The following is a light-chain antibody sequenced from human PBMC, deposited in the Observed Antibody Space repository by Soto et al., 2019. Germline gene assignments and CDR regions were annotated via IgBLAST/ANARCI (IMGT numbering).Light chain of an antibody. CDR2: DNN. CDR3: AAWDDSLNGVV. Sequence: QSALTQPPSASGTPGQRVTISCSGSSSNIGTNTVNWYQQLPGTAPKLLMYDNNQRPSGVPDRLSGSKSGTSASLAISGLQSEDEADYYCAAWDDSLNGVVFGGGTKLTVL. J-gene: IGLJ2*01. V-gene: IGLV1-44*01. CDR1: SSNIGTNT.